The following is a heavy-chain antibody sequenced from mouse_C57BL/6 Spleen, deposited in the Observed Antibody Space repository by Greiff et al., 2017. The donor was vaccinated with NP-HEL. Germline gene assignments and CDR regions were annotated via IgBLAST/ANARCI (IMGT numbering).Heavy chain of an antibody. V-gene: IGHV1-15*01. Sequence: QVQLQQSGAELVRPGASVTLSCKASGYTFTDYEMHWVKQTPVHGLEWIGAIDPETGGTAYNQKFKGKAILTADKSSSTAYMELRSLTSEDSAVYYCTRAGYGNPYFDYWGQGTTLTVSS. CDR2: IDPETGGT. CDR3: TRAGYGNPYFDY. CDR1: GYTFTDYE. D-gene: IGHD2-1*01. J-gene: IGHJ2*01.